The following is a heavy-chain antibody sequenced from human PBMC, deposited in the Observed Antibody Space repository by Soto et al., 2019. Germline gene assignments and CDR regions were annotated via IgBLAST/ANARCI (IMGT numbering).Heavy chain of an antibody. D-gene: IGHD6-19*01. CDR3: AKLPSGYSSGWYGMDV. Sequence: GGSLRLSCAASGFTFSSYAMSWVRQAPGKGLEWVSAISGSGGSTYYADSVKDRFTISRDNSKNTLYLQMNSLRAEDTAVYYCAKLPSGYSSGWYGMDVWGQGTTVTVSS. CDR1: GFTFSSYA. CDR2: ISGSGGST. V-gene: IGHV3-23*01. J-gene: IGHJ6*02.